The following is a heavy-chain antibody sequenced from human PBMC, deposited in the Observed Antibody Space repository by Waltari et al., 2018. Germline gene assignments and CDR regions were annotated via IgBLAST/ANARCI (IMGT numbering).Heavy chain of an antibody. Sequence: QVQLQESGPGLVKPSATLSLTCGVSGYSLSRGYSWGLIRQPPGKGLEWIGSIYHSGSTYYNPSLKSRVTISVDTSKNQFSLKVRSVTAADTAVYYCASGSPAADYWGQGILVTVSS. CDR2: IYHSGST. V-gene: IGHV4-38-2*01. CDR3: ASGSPAADY. CDR1: GYSLSRGYS. J-gene: IGHJ4*02. D-gene: IGHD6-25*01.